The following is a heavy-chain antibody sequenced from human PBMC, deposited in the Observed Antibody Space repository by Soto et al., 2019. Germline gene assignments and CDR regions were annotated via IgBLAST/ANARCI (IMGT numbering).Heavy chain of an antibody. D-gene: IGHD1-26*01. CDR2: INHSGNT. Sequence: QVPLQQWGAGLLKPSETLSLTCAVYGGSFSGYYWSWIRQPPGKGLEWIGEINHSGNTNYNPSLKSRVTISLDTSKSQFSLKLNSVTAADTAVYYCARNQEGAIDYWGQGMLVTVSS. J-gene: IGHJ4*02. V-gene: IGHV4-34*01. CDR1: GGSFSGYY. CDR3: ARNQEGAIDY.